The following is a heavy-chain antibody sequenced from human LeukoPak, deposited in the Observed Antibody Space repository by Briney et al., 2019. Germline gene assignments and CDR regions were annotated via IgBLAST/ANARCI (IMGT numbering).Heavy chain of an antibody. CDR2: IYTSGST. D-gene: IGHD6-6*01. Sequence: SETLSLTCTVSGGSISSYYWSWIRQPAGKGLEWIGRIYTSGSTNYNPSLKSRVTMSVDTSKDQFSLELSSVTAADTAVYYCARLSSSGAFDIWGQGTMVTVSS. V-gene: IGHV4-4*07. CDR3: ARLSSSGAFDI. J-gene: IGHJ3*02. CDR1: GGSISSYY.